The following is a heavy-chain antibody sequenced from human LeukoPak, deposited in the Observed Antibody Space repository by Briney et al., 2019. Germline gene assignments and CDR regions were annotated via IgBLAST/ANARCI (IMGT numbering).Heavy chain of an antibody. CDR2: ISYDGSNK. J-gene: IGHJ4*02. V-gene: IGHV3-30-3*01. D-gene: IGHD6-19*01. Sequence: PGGSLRLSCAASGFTFSSYAMHWVRQAPGKGLEWVAVISYDGSNKYYADSVKGRFTISRDNSKNTLYLQMNSLRAEDTAVYYCASNFISGWYGSDYYFDYWGQGTLVTVSS. CDR3: ASNFISGWYGSDYYFDY. CDR1: GFTFSSYA.